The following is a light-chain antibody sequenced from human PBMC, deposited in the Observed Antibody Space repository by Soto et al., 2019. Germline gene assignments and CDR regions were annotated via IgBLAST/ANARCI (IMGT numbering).Light chain of an antibody. CDR2: EAS. J-gene: IGLJ1*01. CDR1: STDFVRYNH. CDR3: SLYTSENTYV. Sequence: QSALTQPPSVSGSPGESVTISCTGTSTDFVRYNHVSGYQQPPATAPKLIIYEASNRPSGVPDRFSGSKSGNTASLTISGLQAADEADYYCSLYTSENTYVFGTGTKVTVL. V-gene: IGLV2-18*01.